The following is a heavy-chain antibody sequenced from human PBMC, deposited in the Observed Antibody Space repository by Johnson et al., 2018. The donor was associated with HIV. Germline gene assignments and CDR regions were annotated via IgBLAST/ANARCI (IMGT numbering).Heavy chain of an antibody. CDR3: ARGIMMTFGGVIPNDAFDI. V-gene: IGHV3-20*04. Sequence: VQLVESGGGVVRPGGSLRLSCAASGFTFDDHDMSWVRQAPGKGLEWLSGINWNGGSTGYADSVKGRFTISRDNAKNSLYLQMNSLRAEATALYYCARGIMMTFGGVIPNDAFDIWGQGTMVTVSS. J-gene: IGHJ3*02. CDR2: INWNGGST. D-gene: IGHD3-16*02. CDR1: GFTFDDHD.